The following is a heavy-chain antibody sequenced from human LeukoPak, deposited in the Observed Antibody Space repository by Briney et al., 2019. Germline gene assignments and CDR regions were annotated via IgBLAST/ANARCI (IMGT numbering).Heavy chain of an antibody. V-gene: IGHV3-30*02. D-gene: IGHD3-3*01. CDR2: IRYDGSNK. CDR3: AKGSKEVLFTRDHYMDV. CDR1: GLIFSKYW. J-gene: IGHJ6*03. Sequence: GGSLRLSCAASGLIFSKYWMTWVRQAPGKGLEWVTFIRYDGSNKYYADSVKGRFTISRDNSKNTLYLQMNSLRAEDTAVYYCAKGSKEVLFTRDHYMDVWGKGTTVTISS.